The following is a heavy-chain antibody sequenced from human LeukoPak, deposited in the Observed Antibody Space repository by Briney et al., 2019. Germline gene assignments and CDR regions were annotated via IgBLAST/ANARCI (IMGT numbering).Heavy chain of an antibody. J-gene: IGHJ6*03. CDR3: ARDATTAVGWVYMDV. CDR1: GFTFTDYE. Sequence: GGSLRLSCVATGFTFTDYEINWVRQAPGKGLEWVAHISTNGDVINYANSVKGRFTISRDNAKNSVYLQMNSLRVDDTALYYCARDATTAVGWVYMDVWGKGTTVTISS. V-gene: IGHV3-48*03. CDR2: ISTNGDVI. D-gene: IGHD6-13*01.